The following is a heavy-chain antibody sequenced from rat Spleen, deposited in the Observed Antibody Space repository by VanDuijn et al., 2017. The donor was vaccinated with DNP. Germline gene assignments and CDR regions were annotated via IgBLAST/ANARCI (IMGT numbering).Heavy chain of an antibody. CDR3: TRDLNHGYNYAFDY. D-gene: IGHD1-4*01. CDR1: GFTFSDYY. CDR2: IIASGGST. J-gene: IGHJ2*01. V-gene: IGHV5-27*01. Sequence: EVQLVESGGGLVQPGRSLKLSCAASGFTFSDYYMAWVRQAPTKGLEWVATIIASGGSTYYRDSVKGRFTISRDNANNTLYLQTSSLRSEDTATYYCTRDLNHGYNYAFDYWGQGVMVTVSS.